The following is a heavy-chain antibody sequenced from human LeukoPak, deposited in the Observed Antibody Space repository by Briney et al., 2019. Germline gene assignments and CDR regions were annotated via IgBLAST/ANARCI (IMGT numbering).Heavy chain of an antibody. D-gene: IGHD3-22*01. CDR3: ARGYYYDSSGYYYVYFQH. CDR1: GYTFAGYH. V-gene: IGHV1-46*01. Sequence: ASVKVSCKASGYTFAGYHVHWVRQAPGQGLEWMGIINPSGGSTSYAQKFQGRVTMTRDTSTSTVYMELSSLRSEDTAVYYCARGYYYDSSGYYYVYFQHWGQGTLVTVSS. CDR2: INPSGGST. J-gene: IGHJ1*01.